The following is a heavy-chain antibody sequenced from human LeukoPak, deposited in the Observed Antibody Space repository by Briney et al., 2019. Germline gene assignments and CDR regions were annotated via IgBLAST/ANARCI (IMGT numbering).Heavy chain of an antibody. CDR1: GGSFSGYY. Sequence: SETLSLTCAVYGGSFSGYYWSWIRQPPGKGLEWIGEINHSGSTNYNPSLKSRVTISVDTSKNQFSLKLSSVTAADTAVYYCASLSDSSGYYQDFDYWGQGTLVTVSS. V-gene: IGHV4-34*01. CDR2: INHSGST. D-gene: IGHD3-22*01. CDR3: ASLSDSSGYYQDFDY. J-gene: IGHJ4*02.